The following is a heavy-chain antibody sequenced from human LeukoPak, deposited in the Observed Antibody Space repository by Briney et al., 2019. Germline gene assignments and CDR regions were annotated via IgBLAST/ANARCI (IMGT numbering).Heavy chain of an antibody. J-gene: IGHJ4*02. D-gene: IGHD2-15*01. V-gene: IGHV1-2*02. CDR1: GYTFTGYY. CDR2: INPNSVGT. CDR3: ASSPTSACSGGNCYSY. Sequence: GASVKVSCKAAGYTFTGYYMRWVRQAPGQGLELMGWINPNSVGTYYLQKSQGRVTMARDTSITTASMQMRRLRSDDTAVYYCASSPTSACSGGNCYSYWGQGTLVTVSS.